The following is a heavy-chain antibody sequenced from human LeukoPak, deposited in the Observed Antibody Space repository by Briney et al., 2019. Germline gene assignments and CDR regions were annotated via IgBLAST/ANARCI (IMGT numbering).Heavy chain of an antibody. D-gene: IGHD3-10*01. CDR1: GFTFSSYA. CDR3: AKDWSSSTSGSGSQGDY. Sequence: PGGSLRLSCAASGFTFSSYAMSWVRQAPGKGLEWVSAISGSGGSTYYADSVKGRFTISRGNSKNTLYLQMNSLRAEDTAVYYCAKDWSSSTSGSGSQGDYWGQGTLVTVSS. CDR2: ISGSGGST. J-gene: IGHJ4*02. V-gene: IGHV3-23*01.